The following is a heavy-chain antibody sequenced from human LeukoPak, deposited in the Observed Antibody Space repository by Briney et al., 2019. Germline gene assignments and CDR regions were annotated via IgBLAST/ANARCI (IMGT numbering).Heavy chain of an antibody. D-gene: IGHD3-22*01. J-gene: IGHJ5*02. CDR3: AREPGFDSSGYLNWFDP. CDR2: ISYSGST. Sequence: SETLSLTCTVSGGSISSYYWSWIRQPPGKGLEWIACISYSGSTKYNPSLKSRVTISVDTSKNQLSLKLSSVAAADTAVYYCAREPGFDSSGYLNWFDPWGQGTLVTVSS. CDR1: GGSISSYY. V-gene: IGHV4-59*01.